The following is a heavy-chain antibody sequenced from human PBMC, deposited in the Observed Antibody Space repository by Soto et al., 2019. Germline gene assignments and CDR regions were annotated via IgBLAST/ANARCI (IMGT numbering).Heavy chain of an antibody. CDR1: GDSVSTNSAT. D-gene: IGHD3-22*01. J-gene: IGHJ5*02. Sequence: SQTLSLTCAISGDSVSTNSATWDWIRQSPSRGLEWLGRTYYRSTWSYDYALSVQCRITINPDTSNNQFSLHLNSVTSEDTAVYYCARDRTYDYDGSGYPQTFDPWGQGTLVTVSS. CDR2: TYYRSTWSY. CDR3: ARDRTYDYDGSGYPQTFDP. V-gene: IGHV6-1*01.